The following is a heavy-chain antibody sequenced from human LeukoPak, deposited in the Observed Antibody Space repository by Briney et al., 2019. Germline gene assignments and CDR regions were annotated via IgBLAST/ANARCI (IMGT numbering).Heavy chain of an antibody. J-gene: IGHJ3*02. D-gene: IGHD3-16*01. CDR1: GGSFSGYY. V-gene: IGHV4-34*01. CDR2: INHSGST. CDR3: ARGRRVWGSLPPQGPSKFDI. Sequence: SETLSLTCAVYGGSFSGYYWSWIRQPPGKGLEWIGEINHSGSTNYNPSLKSRVTISVDTSKNQFSLKLSSVTAADTAVYYCARGRRVWGSLPPQGPSKFDIWGQGTMVTVSS.